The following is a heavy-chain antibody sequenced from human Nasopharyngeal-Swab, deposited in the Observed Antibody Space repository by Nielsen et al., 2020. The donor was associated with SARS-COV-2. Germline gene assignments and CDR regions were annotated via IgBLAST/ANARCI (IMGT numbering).Heavy chain of an antibody. CDR2: ISSSSSYI. CDR3: ARVKWELLTVSFDI. CDR1: GFTFSSYS. J-gene: IGHJ3*02. Sequence: GESLKISCAASGFTFSSYSMNWVRQAPGKGLEWVSSISSSSSYIYYADSVKGRFTISRDNAKNSLYLQMNSLRAEGTAVYYCARVKWELLTVSFDIWGQGTMVTVSS. D-gene: IGHD1-26*01. V-gene: IGHV3-21*01.